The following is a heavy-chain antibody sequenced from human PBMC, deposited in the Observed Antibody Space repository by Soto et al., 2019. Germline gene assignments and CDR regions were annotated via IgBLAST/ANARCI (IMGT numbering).Heavy chain of an antibody. V-gene: IGHV3-23*01. D-gene: IGHD4-17*01. CDR2: ISGSGGST. Sequence: GGSLRLSCAASGFTFSSYAMSWVRQAPGKGLEWVSAISGSGGSTYYADSVKGRFTISRDNSKNTLYLQMNSLRAEDTAVYYCAKDHEATVTPSYYYYYGMDVWGQGTTVTVSS. J-gene: IGHJ6*02. CDR3: AKDHEATVTPSYYYYYGMDV. CDR1: GFTFSSYA.